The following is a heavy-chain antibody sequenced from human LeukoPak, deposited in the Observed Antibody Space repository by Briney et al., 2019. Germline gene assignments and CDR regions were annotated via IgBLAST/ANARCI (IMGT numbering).Heavy chain of an antibody. D-gene: IGHD6-13*01. Sequence: SETLSLACAVCGGSISSGSYYWSWIRQSAGKGLEWIGRMYTSGSTNYNPSLKSRVTISVDTSKNQLSLKLSSVTAADTAVYYCARTQKTWYSSSSNFGFDYWGQGTLVTVSS. V-gene: IGHV4-61*02. J-gene: IGHJ4*02. CDR3: ARTQKTWYSSSSNFGFDY. CDR2: MYTSGST. CDR1: GGSISSGSYY.